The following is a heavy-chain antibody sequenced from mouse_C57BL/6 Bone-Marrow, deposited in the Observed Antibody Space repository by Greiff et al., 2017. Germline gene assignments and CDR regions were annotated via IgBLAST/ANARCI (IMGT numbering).Heavy chain of an antibody. D-gene: IGHD1-1*01. Sequence: EVQLKESGGGLVKPGGSLKLSCAASGFTFSDYGMHWVRQAPEQGLEWVAYISSGSSTIYYADTVKGRITISRDNAKNTLFLQMTSLRSEDTAMYYCAREYYYGSRDWYFDVWGTGTTVTVSS. V-gene: IGHV5-17*01. CDR2: ISSGSSTI. CDR3: AREYYYGSRDWYFDV. CDR1: GFTFSDYG. J-gene: IGHJ1*03.